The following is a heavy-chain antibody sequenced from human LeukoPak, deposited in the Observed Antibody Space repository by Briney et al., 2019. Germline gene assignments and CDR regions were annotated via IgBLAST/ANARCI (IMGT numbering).Heavy chain of an antibody. Sequence: GGSLRLSCAASGFAFNDYWMNWVRQFPGKGLMWAARINSDGTRTTCADPVKGRFTVSRDNAKNTLYLQMNSLRAEDTAVYYCAKQESGGDFYFDYWGQGTLVTVSS. CDR3: AKQESGGDFYFDY. CDR1: GFAFNDYW. J-gene: IGHJ4*02. V-gene: IGHV3-74*01. D-gene: IGHD2-21*02. CDR2: INSDGTRT.